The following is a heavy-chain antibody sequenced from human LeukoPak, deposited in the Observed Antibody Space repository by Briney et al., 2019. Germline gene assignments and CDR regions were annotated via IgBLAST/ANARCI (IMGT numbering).Heavy chain of an antibody. D-gene: IGHD3-9*01. CDR1: GYTFTSYD. Sequence: ASVKVSCKASGYTFTSYDINWVRQATGQGLEWMGWMNPNSGNTGYAQKFQGRVTMTRNTSISTAYMELSSLRSEDTAVYYCARVYLTDYYYYMDVWGKGTTVTISS. CDR2: MNPNSGNT. V-gene: IGHV1-8*01. CDR3: ARVYLTDYYYYMDV. J-gene: IGHJ6*03.